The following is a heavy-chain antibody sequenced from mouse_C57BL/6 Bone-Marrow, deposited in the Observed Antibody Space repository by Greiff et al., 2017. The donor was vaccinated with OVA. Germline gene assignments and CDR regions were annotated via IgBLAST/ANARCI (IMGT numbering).Heavy chain of an antibody. CDR2: IYPRSGNT. V-gene: IGHV1-81*01. J-gene: IGHJ2*01. CDR1: GYTFTSYG. D-gene: IGHD1-2*01. CDR3: APLLRLSEVDD. Sequence: VQLQQSGAELARPGASVKLSCKASGYTFTSYGISWVKQRTGQGLEWIGEIYPRSGNTYYNEKFKGKATLTADKSSSTAYMELRSLTSEDSAVDFCAPLLRLSEVDDWGQGTTLTVSS.